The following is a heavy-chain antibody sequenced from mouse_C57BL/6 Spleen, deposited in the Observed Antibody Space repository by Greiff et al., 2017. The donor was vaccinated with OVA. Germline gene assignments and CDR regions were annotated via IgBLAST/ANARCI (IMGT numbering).Heavy chain of an antibody. CDR3: TRGYEVDY. D-gene: IGHD2-14*01. CDR1: GYTFTDYE. CDR2: IDPETGGT. J-gene: IGHJ2*01. V-gene: IGHV1-15*01. Sequence: QVQLKESGAELVRPGASVTLSCKASGYTFTDYEMHWVKQTPVHGLEWIGAIDPETGGTAYNQKFKGKAILTADKSSSTAYMELRSLTSEDSAVYYCTRGYEVDYWGQGTTLTVSS.